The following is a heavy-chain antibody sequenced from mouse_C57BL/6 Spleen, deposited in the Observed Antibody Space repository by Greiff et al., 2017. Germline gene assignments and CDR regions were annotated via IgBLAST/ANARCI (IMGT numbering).Heavy chain of an antibody. Sequence: QVQLQQSGPGLVQPSQSLSITCTVSGFSLTSYGVHWVRQPPGKGLEWLGVIWRGGSTDYNAAFISRLSISKDNAKSQVFFKMNRLQADDTSIYYCAKYDYDDMDYWGQGTSVTVAS. V-gene: IGHV2-4*01. J-gene: IGHJ4*01. D-gene: IGHD2-10*02. CDR1: GFSLTSYG. CDR2: IWRGGST. CDR3: AKYDYDDMDY.